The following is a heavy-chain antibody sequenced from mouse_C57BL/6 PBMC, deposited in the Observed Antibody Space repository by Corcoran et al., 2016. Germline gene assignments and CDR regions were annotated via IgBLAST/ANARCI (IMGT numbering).Heavy chain of an antibody. CDR1: GYTFTDYY. Sequence: QVQLKQSGAELVRPGASVKLSCKASGYTFTDYYINWVKQRPGQGLEWIARIYPGSGNTYYNEKFKGKATLTAEKSSSTAYMQLSSLTSEDSAVYFCARRGGGPMDYWGQGTSVTVSS. J-gene: IGHJ4*01. CDR2: IYPGSGNT. V-gene: IGHV1-76*01. CDR3: ARRGGGPMDY.